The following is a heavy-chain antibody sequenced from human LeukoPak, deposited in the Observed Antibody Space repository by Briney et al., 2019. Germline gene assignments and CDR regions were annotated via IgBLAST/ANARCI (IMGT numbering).Heavy chain of an antibody. CDR1: GVTFSSYW. D-gene: IGHD1-1*01. CDR3: AGGTGMDV. V-gene: IGHV3-7*05. J-gene: IGHJ6*02. Sequence: PGGSLRLSCAASGVTFSSYWMNWVRRASGKGLEWGASIKQDGSEKYYVDFVKGRFSISRDNAKNSLYLQMNSLGADDTAVYYCAGGTGMDVWGQGTPVTVSS. CDR2: IKQDGSEK.